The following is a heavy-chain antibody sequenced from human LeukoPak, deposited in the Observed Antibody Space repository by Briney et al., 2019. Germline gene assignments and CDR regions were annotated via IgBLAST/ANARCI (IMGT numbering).Heavy chain of an antibody. D-gene: IGHD2-21*01. CDR2: ISSGGDTI. CDR1: GFTFSSYE. J-gene: IGHJ2*01. V-gene: IGHV3-48*03. CDR3: ARALYRQHIVVVNAKNYWYFDL. Sequence: GGSLRLSCAASGFTFSSYEMNWVRQAPGKGLEWVSYISSGGDTIYYADSVKGRFTTSRDNARNSLYLQMNSLRAEDTAVYYCARALYRQHIVVVNAKNYWYFDLWGRGTLVTVSS.